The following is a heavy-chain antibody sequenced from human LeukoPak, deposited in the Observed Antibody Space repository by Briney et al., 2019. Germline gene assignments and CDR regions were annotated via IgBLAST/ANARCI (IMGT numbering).Heavy chain of an antibody. J-gene: IGHJ2*01. CDR2: FSGSSGST. D-gene: IGHD4-17*01. V-gene: IGHV3-23*01. CDR1: EFTFSNYD. Sequence: GGSLRLSCAASEFTFSNYDTSWVRQAPGKGLEWVSTFSGSSGSTYYADSVKGRFTISRDNSENNLYLQMNNLRAEDTAIFYCARSTVTSYWYFDLWGRGTLVTVSS. CDR3: ARSTVTSYWYFDL.